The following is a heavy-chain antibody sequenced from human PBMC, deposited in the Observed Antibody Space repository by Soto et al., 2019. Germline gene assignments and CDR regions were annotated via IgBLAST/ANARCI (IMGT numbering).Heavy chain of an antibody. CDR2: ISGTGGST. V-gene: IGHV3-23*01. D-gene: IGHD3-10*01. J-gene: IGHJ5*02. CDR3: ASDLVLLWFGA. Sequence: EVQLLESGGGLVQPGGSLRLSCAASGFTFINYAMSWVRQAPGKGLEWVSVISGTGGSTYYADSVKGRFTISRDNSKNTLYLQMNSLRAEDTAVYYCASDLVLLWFGAWGQGTLVTVSS. CDR1: GFTFINYA.